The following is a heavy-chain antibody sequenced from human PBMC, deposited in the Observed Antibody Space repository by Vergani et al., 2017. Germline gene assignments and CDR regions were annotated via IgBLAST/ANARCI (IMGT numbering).Heavy chain of an antibody. CDR2: IWYDGSNK. CDR3: ARDPTAYGGGVDY. Sequence: QVQLVESGGGVVQPGRSLRLSCAASGFTFSSYGMHWVRQAPGKGLEWVAVIWYDGSNKYYADSVKGRFTISRDNSKNTPYLQMNSLRAEDTAVYYCARDPTAYGGGVDYWGQGTRVTVSS. D-gene: IGHD4/OR15-4a*01. V-gene: IGHV3-33*01. CDR1: GFTFSSYG. J-gene: IGHJ4*02.